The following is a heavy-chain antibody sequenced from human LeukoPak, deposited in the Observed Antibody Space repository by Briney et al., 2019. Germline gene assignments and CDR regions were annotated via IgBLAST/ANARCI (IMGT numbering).Heavy chain of an antibody. J-gene: IGHJ4*02. CDR3: AKEVYRDGYAMDY. V-gene: IGHV3-21*04. D-gene: IGHD5-18*01. CDR1: GCMFSSYF. Sequence: GGSLRLSCAASGCMFSSYFMNWVRQAPGKGLEWVSSICPSSGDSYYADSVRGRFTNAKNNAKSALYLQIVSLRAEDWAVYGCAKEVYRDGYAMDYWGQGTLVTVSS. CDR2: ICPSSGDS.